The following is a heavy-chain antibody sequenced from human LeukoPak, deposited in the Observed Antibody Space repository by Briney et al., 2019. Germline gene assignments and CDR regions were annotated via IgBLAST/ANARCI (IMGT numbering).Heavy chain of an antibody. J-gene: IGHJ3*02. V-gene: IGHV3-23*01. CDR1: GFTFSSYA. CDR3: ARRYGGWGAFDI. CDR2: ISSSGGTT. D-gene: IGHD4-23*01. Sequence: GGSLRLSCAASGFTFSSYAMNWVRQAPGKGLEWVSVISSSGGTTYYSDSVKGRFIISRDNSKNTLFLQMNSLRAEDTAIYYCARRYGGWGAFDIWGQGTVVTVSS.